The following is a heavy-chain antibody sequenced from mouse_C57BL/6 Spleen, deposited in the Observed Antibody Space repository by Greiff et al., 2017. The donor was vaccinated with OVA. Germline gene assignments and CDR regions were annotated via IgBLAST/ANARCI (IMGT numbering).Heavy chain of an antibody. CDR2: IDPSDSET. CDR1: GYTFTSYW. J-gene: IGHJ1*03. CDR3: ARRYYSSREDWYFDV. V-gene: IGHV1-52*01. Sequence: QVQLQQPGAELVRPGSSVTLSCKASGYTFTSYWMHWVKQRPIQGLAWIGNIDPSDSETHYNQRFKDKATLTVDKSSSTAYMHLSSLTSEDSAVYYCARRYYSSREDWYFDVWGTGTTVTVSS. D-gene: IGHD1-1*01.